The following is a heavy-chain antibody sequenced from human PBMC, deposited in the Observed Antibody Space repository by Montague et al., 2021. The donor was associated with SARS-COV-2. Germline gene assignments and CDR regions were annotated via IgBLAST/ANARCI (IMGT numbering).Heavy chain of an antibody. CDR1: GGSISSGGYS. Sequence: TLSLTCAVSGGSISSGGYSWSWIRQPPGKGLEWIGYMYHSGSTYYKLSLKSRVTISVDRSKNQVSLKLTSVTAADTAVYYCARGKSYYDILTGYYRVSWFDPWGQGTLDTVSS. V-gene: IGHV4-30-2*01. CDR2: MYHSGST. CDR3: ARGKSYYDILTGYYRVSWFDP. J-gene: IGHJ5*02. D-gene: IGHD3-9*01.